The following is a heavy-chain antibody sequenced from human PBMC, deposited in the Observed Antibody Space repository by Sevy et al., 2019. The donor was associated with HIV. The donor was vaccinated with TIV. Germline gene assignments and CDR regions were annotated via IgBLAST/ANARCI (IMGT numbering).Heavy chain of an antibody. D-gene: IGHD2-21*01. Sequence: GGSLRLSCAASGFAFSDHYVDWVRQAPGKGLEWVGRIRNRPNRYTPEYAASVGGRLTISRDDSRHSLYLQMNSLKTDDSAVYDWVRGPSGGVGDCQQISPYCLDVWGIGATVTVSS. CDR1: GFAFSDHY. CDR3: VRGPSGGVGDCQQISPYCLDV. J-gene: IGHJ6*03. CDR2: IRNRPNRYTP. V-gene: IGHV3-72*01.